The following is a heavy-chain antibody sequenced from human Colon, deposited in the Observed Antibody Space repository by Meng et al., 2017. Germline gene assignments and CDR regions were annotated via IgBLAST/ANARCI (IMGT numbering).Heavy chain of an antibody. Sequence: QVQLVQSGAAVERPGSPVKVSCKASGGTFSGFAMAWLRQAPGQGLEWMGGIIPAFGTTTYARQFEGRLTITADEATSTAYMELSSLTSDDTAVYYCARRPPDYGDYNWFDPWGQGTLVTVSS. CDR1: GGTFSGFA. CDR2: IIPAFGTT. D-gene: IGHD4-17*01. V-gene: IGHV1-69*01. J-gene: IGHJ5*02. CDR3: ARRPPDYGDYNWFDP.